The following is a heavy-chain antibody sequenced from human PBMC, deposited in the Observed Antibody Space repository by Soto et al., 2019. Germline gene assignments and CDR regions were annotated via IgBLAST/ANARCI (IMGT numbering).Heavy chain of an antibody. CDR1: GGSISSNSYY. V-gene: IGHV4-39*07. J-gene: IGHJ4*02. Sequence: SETLSLTCTVSGGSISSNSYYWAWIRQPPGKGLEWIGYVYHSENTYYNPSHKSRVTISVDTSRNQFSLKLSSVTAADTAVYYCARLPSYYYGSGRSDFDYWGQGTLVTVSS. D-gene: IGHD3-10*01. CDR3: ARLPSYYYGSGRSDFDY. CDR2: VYHSENT.